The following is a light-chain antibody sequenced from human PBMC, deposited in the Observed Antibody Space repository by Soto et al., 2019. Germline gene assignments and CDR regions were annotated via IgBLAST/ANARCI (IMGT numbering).Light chain of an antibody. CDR3: LLYMGSGVSV. J-gene: IGLJ3*02. CDR1: SGSVSTSYY. Sequence: QTVVTQEPSFSVSPGGTVTLTCGLSSGSVSTSYYPSWYQQTPGQAPRTLIYSTNIRSSGVPDRFSGSILGNKADLTITGAQADDESEYYCLLYMGSGVSVFGGGTKLTVL. CDR2: STN. V-gene: IGLV8-61*01.